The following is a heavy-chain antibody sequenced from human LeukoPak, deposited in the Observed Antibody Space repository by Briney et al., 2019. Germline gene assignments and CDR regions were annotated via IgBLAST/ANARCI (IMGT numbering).Heavy chain of an antibody. CDR1: GFTFSSYG. CDR3: AKDPNWGVTIGWYFDL. Sequence: PGGSLRLSCAASGFTFSSYGMHWVRQAPGKGLEWVAFIRYDGSNKYYADSVKGRLTISRDNSKNTLYLQMNSLRAEDTAVYYCAKDPNWGVTIGWYFDLWGRGTLVTVSS. CDR2: IRYDGSNK. D-gene: IGHD7-27*01. V-gene: IGHV3-30*02. J-gene: IGHJ2*01.